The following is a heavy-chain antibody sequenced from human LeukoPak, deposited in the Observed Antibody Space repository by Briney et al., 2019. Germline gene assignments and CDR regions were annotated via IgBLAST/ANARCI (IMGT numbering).Heavy chain of an antibody. CDR3: ARGASSSWPPYYYYMDV. CDR1: GYTFTGYF. Sequence: GASVKVSCKASGYTFTGYFIHWVRQAPGQGLEWMGWISAYNGNTNYAQKLQGRVTMTTDTSTSTAYMELRSLRSDDTAVYYCARGASSSWPPYYYYMDVWGKGTTVTVSS. CDR2: ISAYNGNT. D-gene: IGHD6-13*01. J-gene: IGHJ6*03. V-gene: IGHV1-18*04.